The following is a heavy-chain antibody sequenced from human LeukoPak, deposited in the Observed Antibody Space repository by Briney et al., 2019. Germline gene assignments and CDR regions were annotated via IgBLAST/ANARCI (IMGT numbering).Heavy chain of an antibody. CDR3: ARDWAYCGGDCPPVWFDP. V-gene: IGHV4-61*02. D-gene: IGHD2-21*02. Sequence: SSQTLSLTCTVSGGSISSGSYYWSWIRQPAGKGLEWIGRIYTSGGTNYNPSLKSRVTMSVDTSKNQFSLKLSSVTAADTAVYYCARDWAYCGGDCPPVWFDPWGQGTLVTVSS. CDR2: IYTSGGT. J-gene: IGHJ5*02. CDR1: GGSISSGSYY.